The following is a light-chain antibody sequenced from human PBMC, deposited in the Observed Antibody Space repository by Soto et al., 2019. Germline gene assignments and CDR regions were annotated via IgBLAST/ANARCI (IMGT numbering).Light chain of an antibody. CDR3: QQHGSSPLIT. J-gene: IGKJ5*01. Sequence: EIVLTQSPGTLSLSPGESATLSCRASQSVSSSYLAWYQQKPGQPPRLLIDGASSRATGIPDRFSGSGSGTDFTLTISRLEPEDFAVYYCQQHGSSPLITFGQGTRLEIK. CDR2: GAS. CDR1: QSVSSSY. V-gene: IGKV3-20*01.